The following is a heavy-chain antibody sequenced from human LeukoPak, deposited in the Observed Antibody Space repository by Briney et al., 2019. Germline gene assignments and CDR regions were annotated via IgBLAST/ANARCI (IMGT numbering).Heavy chain of an antibody. CDR2: ISAYNGNT. D-gene: IGHD6-19*01. V-gene: IGHV1-18*01. J-gene: IGHJ5*02. Sequence: ASVKVPCKASGYTFTSYGISWVRQAPGQGLEWMGWISAYNGNTDYAQKLQGRVTMTTDTSTSTAYMELRSLRSDDTAVYYCASGGAVAGLFDPWGQGTLVTVSS. CDR3: ASGGAVAGLFDP. CDR1: GYTFTSYG.